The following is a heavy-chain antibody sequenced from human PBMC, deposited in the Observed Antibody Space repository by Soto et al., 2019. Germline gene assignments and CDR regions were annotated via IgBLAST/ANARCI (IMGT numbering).Heavy chain of an antibody. D-gene: IGHD6-13*01. V-gene: IGHV5-51*01. CDR1: GYSFTSYW. J-gene: IGHJ6*02. Sequence: GESLKISCKGSGYSFTSYWVGWVRQMPGKGLEWMGIIYPGDSDTRYSPSFQGQVTISADKSITTAYLQWSSLKASDTAMYYCARTAAAGKYYYGVDVWGQGTTVTVSS. CDR2: IYPGDSDT. CDR3: ARTAAAGKYYYGVDV.